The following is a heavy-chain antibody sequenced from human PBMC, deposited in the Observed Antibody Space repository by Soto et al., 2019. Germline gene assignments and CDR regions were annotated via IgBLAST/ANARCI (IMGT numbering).Heavy chain of an antibody. J-gene: IGHJ4*02. CDR2: ISWLSGNT. Sequence: GGSLRLSCAASGFTFDDYAMHWVRQAPGKGLEWVSGISWLSGNTHYADSVKGRFTISRDNAKNSLYLQINSLRDEDTALYYCAKAGRGYSYGHGFDHWGQGTLVTVSS. D-gene: IGHD5-18*01. CDR3: AKAGRGYSYGHGFDH. V-gene: IGHV3-9*01. CDR1: GFTFDDYA.